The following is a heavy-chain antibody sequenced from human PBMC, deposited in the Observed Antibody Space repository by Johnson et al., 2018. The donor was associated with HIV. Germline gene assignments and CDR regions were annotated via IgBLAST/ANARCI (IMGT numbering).Heavy chain of an antibody. D-gene: IGHD3-10*01. CDR3: ARAPGFSRAFDI. J-gene: IGHJ3*02. Sequence: VQLVESGGGVVQPGRSLRLSCVASRFTFSSYPMHWVRQAPGKGLEWVSYIRSSGSTIYYADSVKGGFTISRDNAKNSLYLQMNSLRAEDTAVYYCARAPGFSRAFDIWGQGTKVTVSS. CDR2: IRSSGSTI. CDR1: RFTFSSYP. V-gene: IGHV3-48*01.